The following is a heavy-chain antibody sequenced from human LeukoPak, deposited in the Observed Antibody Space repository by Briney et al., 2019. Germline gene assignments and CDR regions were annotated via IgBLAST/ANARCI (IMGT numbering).Heavy chain of an antibody. CDR1: GFTFDDFG. CDR2: INWNGGST. D-gene: IGHD4-17*01. J-gene: IGHJ4*02. V-gene: IGHV3-20*04. CDR3: ARDGGEGFDYGDYGEGYFDY. Sequence: GGSLRLSCAASGFTFDDFGMSWVRQAPGKGLEWVSGINWNGGSTGYADSVKGRFTISRDNAKNSLFLQMNSLRAEDTALYYCARDGGEGFDYGDYGEGYFDYWGQGTLVTVSS.